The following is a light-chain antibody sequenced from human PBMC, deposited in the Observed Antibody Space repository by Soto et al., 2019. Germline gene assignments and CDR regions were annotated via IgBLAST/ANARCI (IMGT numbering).Light chain of an antibody. CDR3: CAYTSSGTRV. CDR1: SREVGGYNY. V-gene: IGLV2-14*01. CDR2: EVS. J-gene: IGLJ1*01. Sequence: QSALTQPASLPGSPGQSITISCTGTSREVGGYNYVSWYQQYPGKAPQLMIYEVSNRPSGVSNRFSGSKSGNTASLTISGLQAEDEADYYCCAYTSSGTRVFGTGTKVTVL.